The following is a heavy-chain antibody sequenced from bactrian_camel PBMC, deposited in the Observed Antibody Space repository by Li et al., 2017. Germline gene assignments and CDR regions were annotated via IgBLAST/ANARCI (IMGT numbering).Heavy chain of an antibody. CDR3: ANSAGYSDYAVSVDFGY. V-gene: IGHV3S53*01. CDR2: IAGDGRT. D-gene: IGHD4*01. CDR1: GNSDRSYC. Sequence: VQLVESGGGSVQAGGSLRLSCAASGNSDRSYCMGWFRQAPGLEREGVAAIAGDGRTDYADSVKGRFTISKDKAKYAVYLQLNSLKTEDTAMYYCANSAGYSDYAVSVDFGYWGQGTQVTVS. J-gene: IGHJ6*01.